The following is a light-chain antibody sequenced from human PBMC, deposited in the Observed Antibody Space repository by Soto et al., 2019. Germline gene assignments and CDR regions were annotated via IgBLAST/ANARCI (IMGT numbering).Light chain of an antibody. CDR3: NSYTSATTLRGV. CDR2: DVS. CDR1: STDVGGDNY. J-gene: IGLJ1*01. Sequence: QSALAQPASVSGSPGQSITISCTGTSTDVGGDNYVPWYQQYPGKAPKLIIYDVSSRPSGVSDRFSGSKSGNTASLTISGLQAEDEADYYCNSYTSATTLRGVFGVGTKVTVL. V-gene: IGLV2-14*03.